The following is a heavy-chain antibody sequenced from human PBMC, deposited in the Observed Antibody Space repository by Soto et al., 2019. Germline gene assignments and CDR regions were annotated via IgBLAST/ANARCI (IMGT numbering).Heavy chain of an antibody. CDR3: ARDHYGYYSGYYYYYGMDV. CDR1: GGTFSSYA. Sequence: QVQLVQSGAEVKKPGSSVKVSCKASGGTFSSYAISWVRQAPGQGLEWMGGIIPIFGTANYAQKFQGRVTITAGESTSTAYMELSSLRSEDTAVYYCARDHYGYYSGYYYYYGMDVWGQGTTVTVSS. V-gene: IGHV1-69*12. D-gene: IGHD4-17*01. CDR2: IIPIFGTA. J-gene: IGHJ6*02.